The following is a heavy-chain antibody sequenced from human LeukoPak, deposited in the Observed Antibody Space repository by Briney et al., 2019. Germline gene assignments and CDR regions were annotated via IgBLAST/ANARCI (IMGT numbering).Heavy chain of an antibody. CDR2: ISSNGGST. D-gene: IGHD6-13*01. CDR1: GFTFSSYA. V-gene: IGHV3-64*01. Sequence: GGSLRLSCAASGFTFSSYAMHWVRQAPGKGLEYVSAISSNGGSTYYANSVKGRFTISRDNSKNTLYLQMNSLRAEDTAVYYCAKDPAAAGTGLDYWGQGTLVTVSS. CDR3: AKDPAAAGTGLDY. J-gene: IGHJ4*02.